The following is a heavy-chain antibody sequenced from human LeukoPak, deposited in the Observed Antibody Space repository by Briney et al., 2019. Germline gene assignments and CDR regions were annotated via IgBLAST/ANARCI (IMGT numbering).Heavy chain of an antibody. CDR3: ARVKYCSSTSCYSYFDY. J-gene: IGHJ4*02. D-gene: IGHD2-2*01. CDR2: IYYSGST. Sequence: PSETLSLTCTVSGGSISSGGYYWRWIRQHPGKGLEWIGYIYYSGSTYYNPSLKSRVTISVDTSKNQFSLKLSSVTAADTAVYYCARVKYCSSTSCYSYFDYWGQGTLVTVSS. V-gene: IGHV4-31*03. CDR1: GGSISSGGYY.